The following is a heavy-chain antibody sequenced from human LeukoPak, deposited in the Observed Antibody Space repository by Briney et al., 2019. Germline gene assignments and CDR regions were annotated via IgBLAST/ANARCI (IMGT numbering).Heavy chain of an antibody. CDR3: ITAIAARNPLYYYYGMDV. CDR2: IKSKTDGGTT. D-gene: IGHD6-6*01. CDR1: GFTFSNAW. J-gene: IGHJ6*02. V-gene: IGHV3-15*01. Sequence: GGSLRLSCAASGFTFSNAWMSWVRQAPGKGLEWVGRIKSKTDGGTTDYAAPMKGRFTISRDDSKNTLYLQMNSLKTEDTAVYYCITAIAARNPLYYYYGMDVWGQGTTVTVSS.